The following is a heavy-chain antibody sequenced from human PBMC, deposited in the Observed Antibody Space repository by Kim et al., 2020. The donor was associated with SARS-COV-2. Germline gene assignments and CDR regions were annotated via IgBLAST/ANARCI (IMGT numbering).Heavy chain of an antibody. CDR1: GFTFSSYG. Sequence: GGSLRLSCAASGFTFSSYGMHWVRQAPGKGLEWVAVIWYDGSNKYYADSVKGRFTISRDNSKNTLYLQMNSLRAEDTAVYYCARDNEILYGDYGSESISAFDIWGQGTMVTVSS. CDR2: IWYDGSNK. V-gene: IGHV3-33*01. J-gene: IGHJ3*02. D-gene: IGHD4-17*01. CDR3: ARDNEILYGDYGSESISAFDI.